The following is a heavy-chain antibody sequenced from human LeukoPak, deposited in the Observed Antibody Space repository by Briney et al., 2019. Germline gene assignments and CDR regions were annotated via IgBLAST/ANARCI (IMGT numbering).Heavy chain of an antibody. J-gene: IGHJ4*02. CDR3: ASLNCSGGSCYPGLVD. Sequence: SETLSLTCAVYGGSFSGYYWSWIRQPPGKGLEWIGEINHSGSTNYNPSLKSRVTISVDTSKNQFSLKLSSVTAADTAVYYCASLNCSGGSCYPGLVDWGQGTLVTVSS. D-gene: IGHD2-15*01. V-gene: IGHV4-34*01. CDR1: GGSFSGYY. CDR2: INHSGST.